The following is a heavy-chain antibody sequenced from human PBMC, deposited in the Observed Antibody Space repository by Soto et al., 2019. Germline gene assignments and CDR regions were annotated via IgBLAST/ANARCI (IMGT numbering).Heavy chain of an antibody. J-gene: IGHJ4*02. CDR3: ARHGSSTVVIPDY. D-gene: IGHD2-21*01. CDR1: GGSISTYY. CDR2: IYYSRST. V-gene: IGHV4-59*08. Sequence: SETLSLTCTVSGGSISTYYWNWIRQSPGKGLEWIGYIYYSRSTNYNPSLKSRVTISVDTSKNQFSLNLTSVTAADTAVYYCARHGSSTVVIPDYWGQGILVTVS.